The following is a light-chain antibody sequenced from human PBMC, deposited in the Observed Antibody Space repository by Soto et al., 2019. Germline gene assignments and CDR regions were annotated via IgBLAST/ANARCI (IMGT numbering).Light chain of an antibody. Sequence: DIVMTQSPDSLAVSLGERATINCKSSQTVLYSSNNNNYLAWYQQKPGQPPKLLFYWASTRDSGVPDRFSGSGSGTDFTLTISSLQAEDVAVYFCQQYYSSPFTFGPGTKVEIK. CDR3: QQYYSSPFT. J-gene: IGKJ3*01. V-gene: IGKV4-1*01. CDR2: WAS. CDR1: QTVLYSSNNNNY.